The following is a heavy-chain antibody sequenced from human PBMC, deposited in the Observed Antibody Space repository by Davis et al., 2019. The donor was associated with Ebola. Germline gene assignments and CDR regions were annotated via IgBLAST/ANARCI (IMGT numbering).Heavy chain of an antibody. D-gene: IGHD3-22*01. V-gene: IGHV1-69*13. Sequence: SVKVSCKASGGTFSSYAISWVRQAPGQGLEWMGGIIPIFGTANYAQKFQGRVTITADESTSTAYMELSSLRSEDTAVYYCARDPDYYDSSGYRWTYYYYGMDVWGKGTTVTVSS. CDR2: IIPIFGTA. J-gene: IGHJ6*04. CDR3: ARDPDYYDSSGYRWTYYYYGMDV. CDR1: GGTFSSYA.